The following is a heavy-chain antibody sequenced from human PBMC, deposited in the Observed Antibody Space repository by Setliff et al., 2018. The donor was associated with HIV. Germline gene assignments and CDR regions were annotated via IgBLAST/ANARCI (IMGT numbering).Heavy chain of an antibody. V-gene: IGHV4-59*10. CDR3: ARVYSRSWFFFDH. J-gene: IGHJ4*02. D-gene: IGHD6-13*01. CDR1: GGSFNGYY. CDR2: FYTSGST. Sequence: PSETLSLTCAVYGGSFNGYYWSWIRQPAGKGLEWIGRFYTSGSTNDNPSLESRVTLSIDTSNNQFSLTLTSVTAADTAVYYCARVYSRSWFFFDHWGQGILVTVSS.